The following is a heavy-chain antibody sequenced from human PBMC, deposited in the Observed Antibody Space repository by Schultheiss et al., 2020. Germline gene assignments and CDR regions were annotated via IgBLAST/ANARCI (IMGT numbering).Heavy chain of an antibody. CDR2: ISSSSSYI. Sequence: GSLRLSCAASGFTFSSYSMNWVRQAPGKGLEWVSSISSSSSYIYYADSVKGRFTISRDNAKNSLYLQMNSLRAEDTAVYYCARSGSLLGYCSSTSCYPFDYWGQGTLVTVSS. D-gene: IGHD2-2*01. V-gene: IGHV3-21*01. J-gene: IGHJ4*02. CDR1: GFTFSSYS. CDR3: ARSGSLLGYCSSTSCYPFDY.